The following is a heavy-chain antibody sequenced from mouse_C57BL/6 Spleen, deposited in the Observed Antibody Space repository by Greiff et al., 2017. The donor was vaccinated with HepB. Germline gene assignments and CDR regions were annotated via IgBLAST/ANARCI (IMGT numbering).Heavy chain of an antibody. D-gene: IGHD2-4*01. V-gene: IGHV1-15*01. CDR3: TTYDYDNWYFDV. Sequence: LVESGAELVRPGASVTLSCKASGYTFTDYEMHWVKQTPVHGLEWIGAIDPETGGTAYNQKFKGKAILTADKSSSTAYMELRSLTSEDSAVYYCTTYDYDNWYFDVWGTGTTVTVSS. J-gene: IGHJ1*03. CDR2: IDPETGGT. CDR1: GYTFTDYE.